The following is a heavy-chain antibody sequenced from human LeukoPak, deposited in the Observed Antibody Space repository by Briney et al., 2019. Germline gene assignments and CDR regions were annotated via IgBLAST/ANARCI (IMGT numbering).Heavy chain of an antibody. J-gene: IGHJ6*04. CDR3: AGGGYYSDV. V-gene: IGHV3-7*03. CDR1: GFSFSGYW. Sequence: PGGSLRLSSAASGFSFSGYWMTWVRQAPGKRLEWVANIKEDGSEKYYVDSEKGRFNISRDNAKNSLYLQMNSLTAEDTALYYCAGGGYYSDVWGKGTTVTVSS. D-gene: IGHD3-10*01. CDR2: IKEDGSEK.